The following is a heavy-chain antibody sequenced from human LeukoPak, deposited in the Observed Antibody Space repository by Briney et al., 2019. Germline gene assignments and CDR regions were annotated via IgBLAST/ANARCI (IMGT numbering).Heavy chain of an antibody. CDR1: GFTFSSYE. Sequence: GGSLRLSCAASGFTFSSYEMNWVRQAPGKGLEWVSYISSSGSTTYYADSVKGRFTISGDNAMNSLYLQMNSLRVEDTGVYYCARDLGYCSGGSCCDWGQGTLVTVSS. V-gene: IGHV3-48*03. CDR2: ISSSGSTT. CDR3: ARDLGYCSGGSCCD. J-gene: IGHJ4*02. D-gene: IGHD2-15*01.